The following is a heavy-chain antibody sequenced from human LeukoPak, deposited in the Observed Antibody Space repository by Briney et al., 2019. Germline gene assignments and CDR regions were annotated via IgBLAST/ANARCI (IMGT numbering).Heavy chain of an antibody. D-gene: IGHD3-22*01. CDR3: AKELTMIVVDLYYFDY. J-gene: IGHJ4*02. CDR1: GLTFSSYA. V-gene: IGHV3-23*01. Sequence: GGSLRLSCAASGLTFSSYAMSWVRQAPGKGLEWVSAISGSGGSTYYADSVKGRFTISRDNSKNTLYLQMNSLRAEDTAVYYCAKELTMIVVDLYYFDYWGQGTLVTVSS. CDR2: ISGSGGST.